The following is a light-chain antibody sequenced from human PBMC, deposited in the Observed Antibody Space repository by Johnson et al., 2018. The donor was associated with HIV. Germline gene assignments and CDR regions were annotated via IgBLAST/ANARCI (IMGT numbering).Light chain of an antibody. CDR3: GTWDSRLSAELEV. V-gene: IGLV1-51*01. CDR2: DNN. J-gene: IGLJ1*01. CDR1: SSNIGNNY. Sequence: QSVLTQPPSVSAAPGQTVTISCSGSSSNIGNNYVSWYQQLPGTAPKIFIYDNNKRPSGIPDRFSGSKSGTSAPLALTGLQTGDESAYYCGTWDSRLSAELEVFGTVTKVTVL.